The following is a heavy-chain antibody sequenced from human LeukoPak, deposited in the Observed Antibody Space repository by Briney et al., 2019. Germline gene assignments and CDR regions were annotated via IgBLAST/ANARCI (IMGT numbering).Heavy chain of an antibody. J-gene: IGHJ3*02. V-gene: IGHV4-59*11. D-gene: IGHD6-25*01. CDR1: GGSMRSHY. Sequence: PSETLSLTCTVSGGSMRSHYWSWIRQTPGKGLEWSGYIYYSGSTRYNPSLQSRVTISVDTSKNQFSLKLTSVTATDTAVYYCARLINNDSSGDADTFDMWGQGTVVTVFS. CDR3: ARLINNDSSGDADTFDM. CDR2: IYYSGST.